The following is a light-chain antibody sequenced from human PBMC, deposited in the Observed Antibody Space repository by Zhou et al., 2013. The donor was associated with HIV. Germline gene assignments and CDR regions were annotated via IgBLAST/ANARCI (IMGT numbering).Light chain of an antibody. CDR2: GSI. Sequence: EIVLTQSPGTLSLSPGERAALSCRASQSVSSRYLAWYQQKLGQAPRLLIYGSISRATGIPDRFSGSGSGTDFTLTISRLEPEDFAIYYCHHYGSSSRATFGQGTKVDIK. V-gene: IGKV3-20*01. J-gene: IGKJ2*01. CDR1: QSVSSRY. CDR3: HHYGSSSRAT.